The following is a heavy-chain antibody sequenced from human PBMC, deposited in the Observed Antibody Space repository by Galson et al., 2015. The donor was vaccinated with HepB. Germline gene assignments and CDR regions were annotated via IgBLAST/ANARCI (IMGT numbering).Heavy chain of an antibody. J-gene: IGHJ4*02. D-gene: IGHD6-13*01. CDR3: ARDFLSRLAPSSWYGYFDY. V-gene: IGHV3-33*01. Sequence: SLRLSCAASGFTFSSYGMHWVRQAPGKGLEWVAVIWYDGSNKYYADSVKGRFTISRDNSKNTLYLQMNSLRAEDTAVYYCARDFLSRLAPSSWYGYFDYWGQGTLVTVSS. CDR2: IWYDGSNK. CDR1: GFTFSSYG.